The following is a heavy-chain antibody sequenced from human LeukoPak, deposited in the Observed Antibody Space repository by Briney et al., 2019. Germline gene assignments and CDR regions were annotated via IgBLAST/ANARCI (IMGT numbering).Heavy chain of an antibody. D-gene: IGHD3-9*01. CDR3: AGSILTGYPTFDC. CDR2: ISSSGGTI. J-gene: IGHJ4*02. Sequence: GRSLRLSCAASGFTFSSSSVNWVRQAPGKGLEWVSYISSSGGTIYYADSVKGRFTISRDNAKNSLYLQMNSLRAEDTAVYYCAGSILTGYPTFDCWGQGTLVTVSS. CDR1: GFTFSSSS. V-gene: IGHV3-48*04.